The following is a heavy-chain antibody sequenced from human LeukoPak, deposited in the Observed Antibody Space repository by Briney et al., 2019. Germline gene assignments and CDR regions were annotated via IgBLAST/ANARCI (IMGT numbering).Heavy chain of an antibody. Sequence: PGGSLRLSCAASGFTFDDYAMHWVRQAPGKGLEWVSGISWNSGSIGYADSVKGRFTISRDNAKNSLYLQMNSLRAEDTALYYCARTHSSSWSYYFDYWGQGTLVTVSS. D-gene: IGHD6-13*01. CDR1: GFTFDDYA. J-gene: IGHJ4*02. V-gene: IGHV3-9*01. CDR3: ARTHSSSWSYYFDY. CDR2: ISWNSGSI.